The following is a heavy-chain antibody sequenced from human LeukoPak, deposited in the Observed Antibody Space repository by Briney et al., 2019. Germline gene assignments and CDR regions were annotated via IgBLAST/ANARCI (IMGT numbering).Heavy chain of an antibody. CDR1: GFTFSSYS. V-gene: IGHV3-48*01. D-gene: IGHD6-13*01. J-gene: IGHJ6*03. Sequence: GGSLRLSCAASGFTFSSYSMNWVRQAPGKGLEWVSYISSSSSTIYYADSVKGRFTISRDNAKNSLYLQMNSLRAEDTAVYYCARAVWQQLYYYYMDVWGKGTTVTVSS. CDR2: ISSSSSTI. CDR3: ARAVWQQLYYYYMDV.